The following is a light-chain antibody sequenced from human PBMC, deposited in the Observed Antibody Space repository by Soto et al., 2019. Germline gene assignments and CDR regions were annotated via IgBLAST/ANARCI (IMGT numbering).Light chain of an antibody. J-gene: IGKJ2*01. CDR3: QQFNSYPYT. CDR1: QGISSA. CDR2: DAS. Sequence: AIQLTQSPSSLSASVGDRVTITCRASQGISSALAWYQQKPGKAPKLLIYDASSLESGGSSRFSGSGSGKDFTLTISSLQPEDFATYYCQQFNSYPYTFGQGTKLEIK. V-gene: IGKV1-13*02.